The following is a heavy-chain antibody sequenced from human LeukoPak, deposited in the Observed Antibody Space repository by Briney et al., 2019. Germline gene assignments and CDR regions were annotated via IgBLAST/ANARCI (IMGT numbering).Heavy chain of an antibody. J-gene: IGHJ5*02. CDR1: GGSISSYY. CDR3: ARRIVATITSWFDP. V-gene: IGHV4-59*01. CDR2: IYYSGST. Sequence: SETLSLTCTVSGGSISSYYWSWIRQPPGKGLEWIGYIYYSGSTNYNPSLKSRVTISVDTSKNQFSLKLSSVTAADTAVYYCARRIVATITSWFDPWGQGTRVTVSS. D-gene: IGHD5-12*01.